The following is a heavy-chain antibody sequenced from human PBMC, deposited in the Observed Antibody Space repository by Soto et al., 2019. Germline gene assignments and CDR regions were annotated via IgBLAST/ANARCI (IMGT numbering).Heavy chain of an antibody. D-gene: IGHD5-12*01. V-gene: IGHV4-31*02. CDR3: AREEYSGFVDY. CDR2: IYYSGST. Sequence: SETLALTWTVSGGSISRGGYYWGWIRQHPGKGLEWIGYIYYSGSTYYNPSLKSRVTISVDTSKNQFSLKLSSVTAADTAVYYCAREEYSGFVDYWGQGTLVTVSS. CDR1: GGSISRGGYY. J-gene: IGHJ4*02.